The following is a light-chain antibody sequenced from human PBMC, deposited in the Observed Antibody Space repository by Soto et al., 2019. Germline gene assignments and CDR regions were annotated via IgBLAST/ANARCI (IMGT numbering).Light chain of an antibody. CDR1: QSVSSTY. Sequence: EIVLTQSPGTLSLSPGERATLSCRASQSVSSTYLAWFQQKPGLAPRLLMYGASNRATGIPDRFSGSGSGTDFTLTISRLEPEDFAVYYCQQYDTSPWTFGQGTKVEV. J-gene: IGKJ1*01. CDR2: GAS. CDR3: QQYDTSPWT. V-gene: IGKV3-20*01.